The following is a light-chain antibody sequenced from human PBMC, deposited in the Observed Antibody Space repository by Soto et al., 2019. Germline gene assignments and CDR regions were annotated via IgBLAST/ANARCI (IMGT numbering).Light chain of an antibody. CDR3: SAYTAGSTGV. J-gene: IGLJ1*01. CDR2: DVS. Sequence: SVLTQPASESGYPRQSITISCTVTSRDTGYYNYVSWYQQHPGKAAKVMIYDVSNRPSGVSNRFSGSKSANTASLTISGLQAEDEADYHCSAYTAGSTGVFGSGTKVTVL. CDR1: SRDTGYYNY. V-gene: IGLV2-14*03.